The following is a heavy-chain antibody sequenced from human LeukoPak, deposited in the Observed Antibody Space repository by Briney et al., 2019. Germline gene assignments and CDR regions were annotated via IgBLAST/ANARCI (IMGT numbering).Heavy chain of an antibody. CDR3: ARRAVTIEGPNWFDP. J-gene: IGHJ5*02. D-gene: IGHD4-17*01. CDR2: INWNGGST. CDR1: GFTFDDYG. V-gene: IGHV3-20*04. Sequence: TGGSLRLSCAASGFTFDDYGMSWVRQAPGKGLEWVSGINWNGGSTGYADSVKGRFTISRDNAKNSLYLQMNSLRAEDTAVYYCARRAVTIEGPNWFDPWGQGTLVTVSS.